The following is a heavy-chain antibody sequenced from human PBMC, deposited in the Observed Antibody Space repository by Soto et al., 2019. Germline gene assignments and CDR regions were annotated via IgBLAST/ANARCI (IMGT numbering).Heavy chain of an antibody. CDR2: IHYSGST. D-gene: IGHD3-9*01. V-gene: IGHV4-59*08. Sequence: PSETLSLTCTVSGGSISGSYWSWIRQTPGKVLEWVGYIHYSGSTNYNPSLKSRVTMSVDTSKNQFSLKVSSVTAADTAVYYCARGFDILTVGFYLDYWGQGTLVTVSS. CDR3: ARGFDILTVGFYLDY. J-gene: IGHJ4*02. CDR1: GGSISGSY.